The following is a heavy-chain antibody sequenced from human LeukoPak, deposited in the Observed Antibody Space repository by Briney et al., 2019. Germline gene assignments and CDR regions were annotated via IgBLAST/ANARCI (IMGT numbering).Heavy chain of an antibody. CDR3: AGLVGRYSSGLYYYYFDY. CDR1: GVSISSYY. V-gene: IGHV4-59*12. Sequence: KPSETLSLTCTVSGVSISSYYWSWIRQPPGKGREWIGHIYYSGSTYYSPSLKSRVTISVDKSKNQFFLNLSSVTAADTAVYYCAGLVGRYSSGLYYYYFDYWGQGTLVTVSS. D-gene: IGHD3-22*01. J-gene: IGHJ4*02. CDR2: IYYSGST.